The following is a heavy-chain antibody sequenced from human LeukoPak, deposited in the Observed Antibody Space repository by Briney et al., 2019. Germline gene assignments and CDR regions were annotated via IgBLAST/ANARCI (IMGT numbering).Heavy chain of an antibody. CDR2: IHSSGGII. Sequence: GGSLRLSCVVSGFSLSSYSMNWVRQAPGKGLEWISFIHSSGGIIFYAESVKGRFTISRDNAKNSLFLQMNSLRAEDTAVYYCARRVPNEVITDYFDYWGPGTLVTVSS. CDR3: ARRVPNEVITDYFDY. J-gene: IGHJ4*02. D-gene: IGHD3-16*01. CDR1: GFSLSSYS. V-gene: IGHV3-48*04.